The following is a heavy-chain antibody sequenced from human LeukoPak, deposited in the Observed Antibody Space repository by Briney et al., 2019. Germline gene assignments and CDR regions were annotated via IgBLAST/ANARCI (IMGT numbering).Heavy chain of an antibody. V-gene: IGHV4-31*03. CDR2: IYYSGST. CDR3: ARDLWRGYGDYERNYYYYGMDV. D-gene: IGHD4-17*01. CDR1: GGSISSGGYY. Sequence: SETLSLTCTVSGGSISSGGYYWSWIRQHPGKGLEWIGYIYYSGSTYYNPSLKSRVTISVDTSKNQFSLKLSSVTAADTAVYYCARDLWRGYGDYERNYYYYGMDVWGQGTTVTVSS. J-gene: IGHJ6*02.